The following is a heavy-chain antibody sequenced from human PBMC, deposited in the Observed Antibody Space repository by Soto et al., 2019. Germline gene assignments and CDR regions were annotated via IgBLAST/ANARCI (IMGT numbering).Heavy chain of an antibody. V-gene: IGHV3-30*18. CDR3: AKERYGQLWLEDYGLDV. CDR2: ISDDGSNK. Sequence: QVQLVESGGGVVQSGRSLRLSCAASGFTFSSYGIQWVRQAPGKGLEWVALISDDGSNKYYADSVKGRFTTSRDNSKNTLYLQMNSLRPEDTAVYYWAKERYGQLWLEDYGLDVWGQGTTVTVSS. D-gene: IGHD3-10*01. CDR1: GFTFSSYG. J-gene: IGHJ6*02.